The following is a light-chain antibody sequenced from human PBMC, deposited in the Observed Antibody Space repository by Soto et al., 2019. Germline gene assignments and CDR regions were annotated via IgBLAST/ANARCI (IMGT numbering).Light chain of an antibody. CDR1: QSISSW. CDR2: KAS. CDR3: QQYNSYPLT. V-gene: IGKV1-5*03. J-gene: IGKJ4*01. Sequence: DIQMTQSPSTLSASVGDRVTITCRASQSISSWLAWYQQKPGKAPKFLIYKASNLESGVPSRFSGSGSGTEFTLTISSLQSDDFATYYCQQYNSYPLTFGGGTKLEIK.